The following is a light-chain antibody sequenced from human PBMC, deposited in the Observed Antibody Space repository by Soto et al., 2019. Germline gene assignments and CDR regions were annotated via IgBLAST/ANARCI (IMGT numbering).Light chain of an antibody. CDR3: QQYYSYPPA. CDR1: QGISSY. J-gene: IGKJ5*01. Sequence: AIRMTPSPSSFSASTGDRVPITCRASQGISSYLAWYQQKPGKAPKLLIYAASTLQSGVPSRFSGSGSGTDFTLTISCLQSEDFATYYCQQYYSYPPAFGQGTRLENK. CDR2: AAS. V-gene: IGKV1-8*01.